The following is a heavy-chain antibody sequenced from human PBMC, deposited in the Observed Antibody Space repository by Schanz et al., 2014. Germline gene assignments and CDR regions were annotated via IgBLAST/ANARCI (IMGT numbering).Heavy chain of an antibody. V-gene: IGHV3-33*01. Sequence: QVHLVESGGGVVQPGRSLRLSCAASGFTFSNHDIHWVRQAPGKGLEWVAVIRYDGRNKNFVESVKGRLTISRDNSKNTVYLEMNRLRTEDTALYYCARDSAGTTFGVLDSWGQGTLVTVSS. CDR2: IRYDGRNK. J-gene: IGHJ4*02. CDR1: GFTFSNHD. CDR3: ARDSAGTTFGVLDS. D-gene: IGHD1-1*01.